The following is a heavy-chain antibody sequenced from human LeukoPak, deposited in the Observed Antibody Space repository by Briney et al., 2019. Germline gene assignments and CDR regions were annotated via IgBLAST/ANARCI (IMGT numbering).Heavy chain of an antibody. CDR2: IIPILGIA. CDR3: ASTRYSSTYYFDY. Sequence: ASVKVSCKASGGTFSSYAISWVRQAPGQGLEWMGRIIPILGIANYAQKFQGRVTITADKSTSTAYMELSSLRSEDTAVYYCASTRYSSTYYFDYWGQGTLVTVSS. D-gene: IGHD6-13*01. CDR1: GGTFSSYA. J-gene: IGHJ4*02. V-gene: IGHV1-69*04.